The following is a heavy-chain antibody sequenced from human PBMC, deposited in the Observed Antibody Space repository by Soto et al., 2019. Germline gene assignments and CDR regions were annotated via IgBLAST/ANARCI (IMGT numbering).Heavy chain of an antibody. D-gene: IGHD6-13*01. J-gene: IGHJ4*02. CDR2: IKQDGSEK. CDR3: ASTPISSSYSSSWPRGQLRVRDY. V-gene: IGHV3-7*01. Sequence: GGSLRLSCAASGFTFSCYWMSWVRQAPGKGLEWVANIKQDGSEKYYVDSVKGRFTISRDNAKNSLYLQMNSLRAEDTAVYYCASTPISSSYSSSWPRGQLRVRDYWGQGTLGTVSS. CDR1: GFTFSCYW.